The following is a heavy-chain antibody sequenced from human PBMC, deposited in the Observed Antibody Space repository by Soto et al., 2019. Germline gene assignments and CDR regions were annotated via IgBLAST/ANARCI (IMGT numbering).Heavy chain of an antibody. CDR2: ISWDGGST. J-gene: IGHJ4*02. CDR1: GFTFDDYT. V-gene: IGHV3-43*01. CDR3: AKDASGSYHGYYFDY. Sequence: GESLKISCAASGFTFDDYTMHWVRQAPGKGLEWVSLISWDGGSTYYADSVKGRFTISRDNSKNSLYLQMNSLRTEDTALYYCAKDASGSYHGYYFDYWGQGTLVTVSS. D-gene: IGHD1-26*01.